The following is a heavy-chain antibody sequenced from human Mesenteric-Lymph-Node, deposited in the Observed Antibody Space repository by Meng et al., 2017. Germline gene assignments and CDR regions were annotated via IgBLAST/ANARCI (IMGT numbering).Heavy chain of an antibody. V-gene: IGHV3-23*01. CDR3: AKTFGSNSGYFIDY. Sequence: GESLKISCAASGFTFSSYEMNWVRQAPGKGLEWVSTINGNGGSTYYADSVMGRFTISRDNSKNTVYLQMNRLRAEDTAIYYCAKTFGSNSGYFIDYWGQGTLVTVSS. J-gene: IGHJ4*02. CDR1: GFTFSSYE. D-gene: IGHD5-12*01. CDR2: INGNGGST.